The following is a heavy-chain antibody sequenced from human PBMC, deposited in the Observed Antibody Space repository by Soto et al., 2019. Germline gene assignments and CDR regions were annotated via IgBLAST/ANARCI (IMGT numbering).Heavy chain of an antibody. CDR3: EKVVNRWNGGHYFDY. CDR1: GFTFDDYA. V-gene: IGHV3-9*01. D-gene: IGHD1-1*01. J-gene: IGHJ4*02. Sequence: PGGSLRLSCAASGFTFDDYAMHWVRQAPGKGLEWVSGISWNSGSIGYADSVKGRFTISRDNAKNSLYLQMNSLRAEDTALYYCEKVVNRWNGGHYFDYWGQGTLVTVYS. CDR2: ISWNSGSI.